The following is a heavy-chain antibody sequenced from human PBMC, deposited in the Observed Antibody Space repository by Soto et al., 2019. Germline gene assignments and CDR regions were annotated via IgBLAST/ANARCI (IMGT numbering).Heavy chain of an antibody. J-gene: IGHJ4*02. D-gene: IGHD3-22*01. V-gene: IGHV3-53*01. Sequence: EVQLVESGGGLIQPGGSLRLSCAASGFTVSNNYMSWVRQAPGKGLEWVAVSYSGGSIYYADSVKGRFTISRDNSKNTVYLQMNSLRAEDTAVYYCARDVYDSAGYWGQGTLVTVSS. CDR3: ARDVYDSAGY. CDR1: GFTVSNNY. CDR2: SYSGGSI.